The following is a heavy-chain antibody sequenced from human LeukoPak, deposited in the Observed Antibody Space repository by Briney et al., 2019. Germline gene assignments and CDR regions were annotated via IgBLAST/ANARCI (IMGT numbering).Heavy chain of an antibody. CDR2: ISAYNGST. CDR3: ARTGDYGDYYYFDY. Sequence: ASVKVSCKASGYTFTSYGISWVRQAPGQGLEWMGWISAYNGSTNYAQKLQGRVTMTTDTSTSTAYMELRSLSSDDTAVYYCARTGDYGDYYYFDYWGQGTLVTVSS. CDR1: GYTFTSYG. D-gene: IGHD4-17*01. V-gene: IGHV1-18*01. J-gene: IGHJ4*02.